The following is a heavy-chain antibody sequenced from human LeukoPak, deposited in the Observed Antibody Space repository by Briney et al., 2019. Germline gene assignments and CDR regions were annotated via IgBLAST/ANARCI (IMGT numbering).Heavy chain of an antibody. V-gene: IGHV4-61*02. J-gene: IGHJ6*03. D-gene: IGHD3-10*01. CDR2: IYNSGST. CDR1: GGSISSGSYY. CDR3: AREITMVRGVREYYYYYMDV. Sequence: SQTLSLTCTVSGGSISSGSYYWSWIRQPTGKGLEWIGRIYNSGSTNYNPSLKSRVTISVDTSKNQFSLKLSSVTAADTAVYYCAREITMVRGVREYYYYYMDVWGKGTTVTISS.